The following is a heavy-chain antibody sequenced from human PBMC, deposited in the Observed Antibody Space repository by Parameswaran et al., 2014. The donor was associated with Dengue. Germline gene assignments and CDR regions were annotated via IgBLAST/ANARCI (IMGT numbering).Heavy chain of an antibody. J-gene: IGHJ4*02. CDR2: ISGTGATT. D-gene: IGHD3-9*01. V-gene: IGHV3-23*01. Sequence: VRQMPGKGLQWVSSISGTGATTYYADSVKGRFIISRDNSKNTLYMQINSLRAEDTAVYYCAKEDDILTGYFLNFGYWGQGTLVTVSS. CDR3: AKEDDILTGYFLNFGY.